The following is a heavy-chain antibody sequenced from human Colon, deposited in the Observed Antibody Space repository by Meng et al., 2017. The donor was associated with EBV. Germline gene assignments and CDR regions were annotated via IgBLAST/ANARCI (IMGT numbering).Heavy chain of an antibody. D-gene: IGHD7-27*01. V-gene: IGHV4-39*01. CDR3: ASPLGILGIVDL. CDR1: GGSISSSSYY. Sequence: QPAVGESGPGLVEPSETLSFTCTVSGGSISSSSYYWGWIRQPPGKGLEWIGSIYYSGSTYYNPSLKSRVTISVDTSKNQFSLKLSSVTAADTAVYYCASPLGILGIVDLWGRGTLVTVSS. J-gene: IGHJ2*01. CDR2: IYYSGST.